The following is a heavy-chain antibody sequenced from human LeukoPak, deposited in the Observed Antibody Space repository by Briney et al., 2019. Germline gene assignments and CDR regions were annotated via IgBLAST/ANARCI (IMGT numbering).Heavy chain of an antibody. CDR1: GGSINSNIYS. CDR3: AREGPSFWSGPDYGMDV. D-gene: IGHD3-3*01. CDR2: MYYSGST. J-gene: IGHJ6*02. Sequence: PSEALSLTCIVSGGSINSNIYSWGWIRQPPGKGLEWIGSMYYSGSTYYNPSLKSRVTISEDTSKNQFSLKLSSVTAADTAVYYCAREGPSFWSGPDYGMDVWGLGTTVTVSS. V-gene: IGHV4-39*07.